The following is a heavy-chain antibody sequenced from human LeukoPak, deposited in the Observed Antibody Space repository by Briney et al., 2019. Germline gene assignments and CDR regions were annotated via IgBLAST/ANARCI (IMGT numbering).Heavy chain of an antibody. Sequence: GSLELSCAASGFTFGNYAMSWVRQAPGKGLEWVSGIGSGGLTTYYTDSVKGRFTISRDNSKNTLYLQVNSLRADDTAIYYCAKSGATIWTFNYWGQGALVTVSS. D-gene: IGHD5-12*01. V-gene: IGHV3-23*01. CDR2: IGSGGLTT. CDR3: AKSGATIWTFNY. J-gene: IGHJ4*02. CDR1: GFTFGNYA.